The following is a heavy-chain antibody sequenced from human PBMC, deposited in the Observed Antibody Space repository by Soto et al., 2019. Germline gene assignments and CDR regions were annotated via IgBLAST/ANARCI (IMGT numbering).Heavy chain of an antibody. J-gene: IGHJ6*01. Sequence: ASVKVSCKASDYTFTSYGISWVRQAPGQGLEWMGWISAYNGNTNYAQKLQGRVTMTTDTSTSTAYMELRSLRSDDTAVYYCARSGEQLRGYYYYYGMDVWGQGTTVTVYS. CDR2: ISAYNGNT. V-gene: IGHV1-18*01. CDR3: ARSGEQLRGYYYYYGMDV. D-gene: IGHD3-10*01. CDR1: DYTFTSYG.